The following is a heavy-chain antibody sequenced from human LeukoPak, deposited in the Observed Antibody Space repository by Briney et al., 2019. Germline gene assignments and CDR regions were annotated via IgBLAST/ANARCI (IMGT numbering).Heavy chain of an antibody. V-gene: IGHV3-7*04. CDR2: IKQDGSEK. CDR3: ARGYCSGGSCFDY. D-gene: IGHD2-15*01. Sequence: GGSLRLSCAASGFIFSSYWMSWVRQAPGKGLEWVANIKQDGSEKYYVDSVKGRFTISRDNAKNSLYLQMNSLRAEDTAVYYCARGYCSGGSCFDYWGQGTLVTVSS. J-gene: IGHJ4*02. CDR1: GFIFSSYW.